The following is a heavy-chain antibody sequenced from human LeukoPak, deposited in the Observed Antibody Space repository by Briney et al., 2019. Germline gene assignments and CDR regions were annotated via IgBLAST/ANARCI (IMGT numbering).Heavy chain of an antibody. J-gene: IGHJ4*02. V-gene: IGHV3-53*04. CDR3: ATIRGSNYFDY. CDR1: GFTVSGSY. Sequence: PGGSLRLSCAASGFTVSGSYMSWVRQAPGEGVEWVAVIYAGGSTYYADSVKGRFTISRQNSENTLYLQMNGLRPEDTAVYYCATIRGSNYFDYWGQGALVTVSS. CDR2: IYAGGST. D-gene: IGHD3-3*02.